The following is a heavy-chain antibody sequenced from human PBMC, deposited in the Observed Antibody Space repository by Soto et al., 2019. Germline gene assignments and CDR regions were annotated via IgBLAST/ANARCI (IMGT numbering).Heavy chain of an antibody. V-gene: IGHV4-34*01. Sequence: PSETLSLTCGVFGGSFSGYYWTWIRQPPGKGLEWIGEVYHSGGTNYHPSLKSRVTISVDTSNNHFSLKLSSVTAADTAVYYCARGALVWFGAHDYYGMDVWGQGTTGTVYS. CDR2: VYHSGGT. CDR3: ARGALVWFGAHDYYGMDV. D-gene: IGHD3-10*01. CDR1: GGSFSGYY. J-gene: IGHJ6*02.